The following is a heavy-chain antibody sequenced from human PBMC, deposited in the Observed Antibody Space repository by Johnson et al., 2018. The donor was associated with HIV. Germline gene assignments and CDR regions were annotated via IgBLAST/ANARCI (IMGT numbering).Heavy chain of an antibody. CDR1: GFSLDDYG. V-gene: IGHV3-20*04. D-gene: IGHD6-13*01. CDR2: INWNGGST. CDR3: ARGAYSSSWHASDASDI. Sequence: VQLVESGGRVVRPGGSLRISCVVSGFSLDDYGMSWVRQAPGKGLEWVSGINWNGGSTGYADSVKGRFTISRDNGKNSLYLQMNSLRAEDTALYYCARGAYSSSWHASDASDIWGQGTMVTVSS. J-gene: IGHJ3*02.